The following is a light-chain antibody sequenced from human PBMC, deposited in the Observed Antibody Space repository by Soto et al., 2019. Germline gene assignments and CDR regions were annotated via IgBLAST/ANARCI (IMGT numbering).Light chain of an antibody. V-gene: IGKV3-15*01. CDR1: QSVSSN. CDR2: GAS. Sequence: EIVMTQSPATLSVSPGERATLSCRASQSVSSNLAWYQQKPGQAPRLLIYGASTRATGIPARFSGSGSGTEFTLTISSLQSEDFAVYYCQQYYSGPLYTFGQGTKLEIK. CDR3: QQYYSGPLYT. J-gene: IGKJ2*01.